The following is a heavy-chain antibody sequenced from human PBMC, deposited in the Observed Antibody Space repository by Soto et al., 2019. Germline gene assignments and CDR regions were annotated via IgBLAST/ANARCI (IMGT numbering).Heavy chain of an antibody. J-gene: IGHJ6*02. D-gene: IGHD2-15*01. Sequence: QVQLVESGGGVVQPGRSLRLSCAASGFTFSSYAMHWVRQAPGKGLEWVAVISYDGSNKYYADSVKGRFTISSDNSKNTLYLQMNSLRAEDTAVYYCARVGVVAAAALGGMDVWGQGTTVIVAS. V-gene: IGHV3-30-3*01. CDR3: ARVGVVAAAALGGMDV. CDR2: ISYDGSNK. CDR1: GFTFSSYA.